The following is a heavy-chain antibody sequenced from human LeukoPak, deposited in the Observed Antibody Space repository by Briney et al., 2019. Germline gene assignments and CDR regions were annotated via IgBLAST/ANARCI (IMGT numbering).Heavy chain of an antibody. CDR2: IYTSGST. Sequence: SETLSLTCTVSGGSISRYYWSWLRQPAGKGLEWIGRIYTSGSTNYNPSLKSRVTMSVDTSKNQFSLKLSSVTAADTAVYYCARVRSGGAAIDYWGQGTLVTVSS. D-gene: IGHD6-13*01. J-gene: IGHJ4*02. V-gene: IGHV4-4*07. CDR1: GGSISRYY. CDR3: ARVRSGGAAIDY.